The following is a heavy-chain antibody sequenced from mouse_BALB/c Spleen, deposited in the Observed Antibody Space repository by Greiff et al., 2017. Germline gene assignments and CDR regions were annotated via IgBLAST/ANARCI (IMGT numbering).Heavy chain of an antibody. D-gene: IGHD4-1*01. V-gene: IGHV1-63*02. CDR1: GYTFTNYW. Sequence: QVQLQQSGAELVRPGTSVKISCKASGYTFTNYWLGWVKQRPGHGLEWIGDIYPGGGYTNYNEKFKGKATLTADTSSSTAYMQLRSLTSEDSAVYFCARRGNWDYYAMDYWGQGTSVTVSS. J-gene: IGHJ4*01. CDR3: ARRGNWDYYAMDY. CDR2: IYPGGGYT.